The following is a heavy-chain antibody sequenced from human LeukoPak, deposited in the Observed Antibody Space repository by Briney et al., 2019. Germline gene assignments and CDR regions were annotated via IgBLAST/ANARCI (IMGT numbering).Heavy chain of an antibody. CDR2: INEDGSVK. D-gene: IGHD6-6*01. V-gene: IGHV3-7*01. Sequence: AGGSLRLSCADSGFRFSRHWMDWVRQAPGKGLEWVANINEDGSVKNYVDSVRGRFTVSRDNAKNSLYLQMNSLRGEDTAVYYCTAESSSPWEGYWGQGTLVTVSS. CDR1: GFRFSRHW. J-gene: IGHJ4*02. CDR3: TAESSSPWEGY.